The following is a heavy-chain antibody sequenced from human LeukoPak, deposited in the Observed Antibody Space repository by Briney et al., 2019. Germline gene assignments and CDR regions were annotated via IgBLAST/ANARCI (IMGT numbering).Heavy chain of an antibody. Sequence: PSETLSLTCTVSGGSISDYYWSWLRQPAGKGLEYLGRIYSSGSTDYNPSLKSRVTMSVDTSKNQISPKVKSVTAADTAVYYCARITATAMVNAFDYWGQGMLVTVSS. V-gene: IGHV4-4*07. CDR2: IYSSGST. CDR1: GGSISDYY. J-gene: IGHJ4*02. D-gene: IGHD5-18*01. CDR3: ARITATAMVNAFDY.